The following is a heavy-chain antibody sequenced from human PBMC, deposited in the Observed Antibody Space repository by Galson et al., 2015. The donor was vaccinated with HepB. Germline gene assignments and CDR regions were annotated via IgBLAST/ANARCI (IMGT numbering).Heavy chain of an antibody. D-gene: IGHD4-17*01. CDR2: IWSDGSSP. CDR1: GFSFNTFV. Sequence: SLRLSCAASGFSFNTFVMHWVRQAPGRGLEWVALIWSDGSSPYYGDSVRGRFTISRDNSKNTLYLQMNNLRVADTAIYYCARDVVDDIDNDDYSSAAGYWGQGTLVTVSS. CDR3: ARDVVDDIDNDDYSSAAGY. J-gene: IGHJ4*02. V-gene: IGHV3-33*01.